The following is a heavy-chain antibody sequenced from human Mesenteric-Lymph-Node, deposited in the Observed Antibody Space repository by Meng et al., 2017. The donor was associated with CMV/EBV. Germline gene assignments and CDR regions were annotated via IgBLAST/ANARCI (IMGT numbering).Heavy chain of an antibody. CDR2: IYYSGST. V-gene: IGHV4-39*07. CDR1: GGSISSSSYY. J-gene: IGHJ6*02. D-gene: IGHD2-2*01. CDR3: ARVRVVPAAMRKANYYYGMDV. Sequence: SETLSLTCTVSGGSISSSSYYWGWIRQPPGKGLEWIGSIYYSGSTYYNPSLKSRVTISVDTSKNQFSLKLSSVTAADTAVYYCARVRVVPAAMRKANYYYGMDVWGQGTTVTVSS.